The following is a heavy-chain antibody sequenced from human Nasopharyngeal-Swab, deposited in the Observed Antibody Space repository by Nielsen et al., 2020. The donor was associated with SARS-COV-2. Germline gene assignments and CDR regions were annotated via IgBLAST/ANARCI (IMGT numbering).Heavy chain of an antibody. CDR3: EGIWSSNDAFDI. CDR1: GFNFSSYW. D-gene: IGHD2-15*01. CDR2: ISGDGSAT. V-gene: IGHV3-74*01. J-gene: IGHJ3*02. Sequence: GGSLRLSCVASGFNFSSYWMNWVRQVPGKGLVWVSRISGDGSATSYADSVQGRFTISRDNARNTVFLQMNSLREEDTAVDYCEGIWSSNDAFDIWGQGTMVTVSS.